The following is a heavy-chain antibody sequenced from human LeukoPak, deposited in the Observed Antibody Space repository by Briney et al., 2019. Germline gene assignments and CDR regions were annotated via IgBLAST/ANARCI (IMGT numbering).Heavy chain of an antibody. CDR1: GGSISSGGYY. D-gene: IGHD1-26*01. J-gene: IGHJ5*02. CDR3: ARARTGDHWFDP. Sequence: SETLSLTCTVSGGSISSGGYYWSWIRQHPGKGLEWIGYIYYSGSTYYNPSLKSRVTISVDTSKNQFSLKLSSVTAADTVVYYCARARTGDHWFDPWGQGTLVTVSS. V-gene: IGHV4-31*03. CDR2: IYYSGST.